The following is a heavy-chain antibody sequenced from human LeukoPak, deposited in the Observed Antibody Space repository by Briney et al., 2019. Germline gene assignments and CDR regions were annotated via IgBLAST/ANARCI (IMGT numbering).Heavy chain of an antibody. CDR1: GFTFSSYA. CDR2: ISGSGGST. V-gene: IGHV3-23*01. Sequence: GGSLRLSCAASGFTFSSYAMSWVRQAPGKGLEWVSAISGSGGSTYYADSVKGRFTISRDNSKNSLYLQMNSLRTEDTALYYCAATLALSSGSSNFDYWGQGTLVTVSS. D-gene: IGHD6-19*01. CDR3: AATLALSSGSSNFDY. J-gene: IGHJ4*02.